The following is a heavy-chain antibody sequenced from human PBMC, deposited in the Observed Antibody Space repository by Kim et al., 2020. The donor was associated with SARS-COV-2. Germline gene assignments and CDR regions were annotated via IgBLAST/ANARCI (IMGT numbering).Heavy chain of an antibody. D-gene: IGHD6-25*01. CDR2: INPSGAFT. V-gene: IGHV1-46*01. CDR1: GFTFTNYF. CDR3: AREAALIAAPQKNFDY. J-gene: IGHJ4*02. Sequence: ASVKVSCKASGFTFTNYFMHWVRQAPGQGLEWMGTINPSGAFTLFTQKYQGRVIITKDTSTSTVYMEMSSLRSEDTAVYFCAREAALIAAPQKNFDYWGQGTLVTVSS.